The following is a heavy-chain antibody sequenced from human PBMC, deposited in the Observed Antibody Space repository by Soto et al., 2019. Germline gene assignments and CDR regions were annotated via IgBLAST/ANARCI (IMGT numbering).Heavy chain of an antibody. CDR3: ARFVSIASQRYYYMDV. Sequence: SETLSLTCTVSGGSTSSSSYYWGWIRQPPGKGLEWIGSIYYSGSTYYNPSLKSRVTISVDTSKNQFSLKLSSVTAADTAVYYCARFVSIASQRYYYMDVWGKGTTVTVSS. J-gene: IGHJ6*03. D-gene: IGHD6-6*01. CDR1: GGSTSSSSYY. CDR2: IYYSGST. V-gene: IGHV4-39*07.